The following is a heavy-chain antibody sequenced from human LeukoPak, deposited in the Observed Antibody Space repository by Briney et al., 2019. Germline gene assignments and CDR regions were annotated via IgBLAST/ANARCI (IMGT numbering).Heavy chain of an antibody. Sequence: ASVKVSCKASGYTFIGYSMHWVRQAPGQGLEWMGWINPNSGVTNYAQKFQGRVTMTRDTSISTAYMEVSRLRSDDTAVYYCARAGIAATGSLYFDLWGRGTLVIVPS. V-gene: IGHV1-2*02. CDR1: GYTFIGYS. CDR2: INPNSGVT. CDR3: ARAGIAATGSLYFDL. J-gene: IGHJ2*01. D-gene: IGHD6-13*01.